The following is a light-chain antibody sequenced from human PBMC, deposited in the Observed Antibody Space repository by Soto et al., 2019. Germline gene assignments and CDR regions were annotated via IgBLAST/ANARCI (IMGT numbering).Light chain of an antibody. J-gene: IGLJ2*01. CDR1: SSDVGGYNY. Sequence: QSALTQPPSASGSPGQSVTISCTGTSSDVGGYNYLSWYQQHPGKAPKLIIYEVNKRPSGVPDRFSGSKSGNTASLTVSGLQAEDEAHYYCSSYGGSNNLVFGGGTKLTVL. V-gene: IGLV2-8*01. CDR2: EVN. CDR3: SSYGGSNNLV.